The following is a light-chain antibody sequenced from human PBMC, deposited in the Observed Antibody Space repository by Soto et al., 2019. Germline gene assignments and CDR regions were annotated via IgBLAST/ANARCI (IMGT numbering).Light chain of an antibody. V-gene: IGKV3-20*01. J-gene: IGKJ1*01. CDR1: QSVRSDY. Sequence: ELALTQSPGTLSLSPGERATLSCRASQSVRSDYFAWYQQKPGQAPRLLIYGASNRATGIPDRFSGSGSGTDFTLTVSRLEPEDIAVYYCQQYGSSPLWTFGQGTKVEIK. CDR2: GAS. CDR3: QQYGSSPLWT.